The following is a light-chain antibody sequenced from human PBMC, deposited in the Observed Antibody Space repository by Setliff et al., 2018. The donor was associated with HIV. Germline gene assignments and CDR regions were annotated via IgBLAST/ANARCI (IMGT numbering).Light chain of an antibody. CDR1: SSDVGGYYY. CDR2: DVS. CDR3: CSYAGAYNLV. Sequence: QSALTQPRSVSGSPGQSVTISCTGTSSDVGGYYYVSWYQQHPGSAPKILIFDVSERPSGVPDRFSGSKSGNTASLTISGLQADDEADYYCCSYAGAYNLVLGGGTKVTVL. V-gene: IGLV2-11*01. J-gene: IGLJ2*01.